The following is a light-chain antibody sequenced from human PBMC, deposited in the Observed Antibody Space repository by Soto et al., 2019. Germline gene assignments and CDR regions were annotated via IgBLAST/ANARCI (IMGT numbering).Light chain of an antibody. CDR1: SSDVGGYNY. Sequence: QSVLTQPASVSGSPGQSITISCTGTSSDVGGYNYVSWYQQHPGKAPKLMISEVTNRPSGVSNRFSGSKSGNTASLTISGLQAEDEADYYCSSYTNTTTLVFGGGTKLTVL. V-gene: IGLV2-14*01. CDR2: EVT. CDR3: SSYTNTTTLV. J-gene: IGLJ3*02.